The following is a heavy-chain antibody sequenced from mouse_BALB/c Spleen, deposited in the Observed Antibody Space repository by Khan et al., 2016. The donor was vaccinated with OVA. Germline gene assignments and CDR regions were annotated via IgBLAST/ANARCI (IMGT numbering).Heavy chain of an antibody. Sequence: EVELVESGGGLVQPGGSRKLSCAASGFTFSSFGMHWVRQAPEKGLEWVAYISSDSYTIYYADTVKGRFTISRDNPRKTLFLQMTSLGSEDTAMYYCARGNWCWFAYWGQGTWVTVSA. J-gene: IGHJ3*01. D-gene: IGHD2-1*01. V-gene: IGHV5-17*02. CDR2: ISSDSYTI. CDR3: ARGNWCWFAY. CDR1: GFTFSSFG.